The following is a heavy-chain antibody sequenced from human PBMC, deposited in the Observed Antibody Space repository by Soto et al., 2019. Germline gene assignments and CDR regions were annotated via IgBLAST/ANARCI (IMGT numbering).Heavy chain of an antibody. V-gene: IGHV3-15*01. D-gene: IGHD1-1*01. Sequence: GGSLRLSCAASGFTFSNAWMSWVRQAPGKGLEWVGHIKSKTDGGTTDYTAPVKGRFTISRDDSKNTLYLQMNSLKTEDTALYYCTTRGGWKDAFDIWGQGTMVTVSS. CDR3: TTRGGWKDAFDI. CDR1: GFTFSNAW. CDR2: IKSKTDGGTT. J-gene: IGHJ3*02.